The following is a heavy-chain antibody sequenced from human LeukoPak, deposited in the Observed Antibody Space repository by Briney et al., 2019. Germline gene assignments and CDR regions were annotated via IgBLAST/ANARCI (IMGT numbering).Heavy chain of an antibody. D-gene: IGHD1-1*01. CDR2: ISYDGSNK. Sequence: GGSLRLSCAASGFTSSSYAMHWVRQAPGKGLEWVAVISYDGSNKYYADSVKGRFTISRDNSKNTLYLQMNSLRAEDTAVYYCAREYWNERSESLFDPWGQGTLVTVSS. CDR3: AREYWNERSESLFDP. V-gene: IGHV3-30-3*01. J-gene: IGHJ5*02. CDR1: GFTSSSYA.